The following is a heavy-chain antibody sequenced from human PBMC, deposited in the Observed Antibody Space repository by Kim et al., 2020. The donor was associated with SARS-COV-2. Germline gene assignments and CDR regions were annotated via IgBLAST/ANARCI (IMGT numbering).Heavy chain of an antibody. CDR2: SGST. J-gene: IGHJ6*02. V-gene: IGHV4-34*01. CDR3: SCSGGMDV. Sequence: SGSTTYNPSLKSRVTISVDTSKNQFSLKLSSVTAADTAVYYCSCSGGMDVWGQGTTVTVSS. D-gene: IGHD2-15*01.